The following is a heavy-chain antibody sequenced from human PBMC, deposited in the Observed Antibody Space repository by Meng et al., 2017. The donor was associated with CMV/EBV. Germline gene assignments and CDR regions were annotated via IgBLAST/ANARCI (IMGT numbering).Heavy chain of an antibody. J-gene: IGHJ6*02. D-gene: IGHD2-2*01. CDR2: INPNSGGT. V-gene: IGHV1-2*02. Sequence: ASVKVSCKASGYTFTGYYMHWVRQAPGQGLEWMGWINPNSGGTNYAQKFQGRVTMTRDTSISTAYMGLSRLRSDDTAVYYCAREEYCSSTSCSPQFGYYYYGMDVWGQGTTVTVSS. CDR3: AREEYCSSTSCSPQFGYYYYGMDV. CDR1: GYTFTGYY.